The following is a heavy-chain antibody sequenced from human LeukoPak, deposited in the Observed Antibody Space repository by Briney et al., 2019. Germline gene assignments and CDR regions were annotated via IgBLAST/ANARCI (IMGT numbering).Heavy chain of an antibody. Sequence: SQTLSLTCAVSGGSISSGGYSWGWIRQPPGKGLEWIGYIYHSGSTYYNPSLKSRVTISVDRSKNQFSLKLSSVTAADTAVYYCARDRLRARWFDPWGQGTLVTVSS. J-gene: IGHJ5*02. CDR3: ARDRLRARWFDP. CDR1: GGSISSGGYS. V-gene: IGHV4-30-2*01. CDR2: IYHSGST. D-gene: IGHD4-17*01.